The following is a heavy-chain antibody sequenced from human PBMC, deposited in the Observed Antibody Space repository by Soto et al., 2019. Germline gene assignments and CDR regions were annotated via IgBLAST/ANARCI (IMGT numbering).Heavy chain of an antibody. D-gene: IGHD6-19*01. Sequence: EGQLLESWGGLVQPGGSLRLSCAASGFTFSSYAMSWVLQAPGKGLEWVSALSGSGGSTYYADSVKGRFTISRDNSKNTLYLQMNSLRAEDTAVYYCAKEGEHSSGGANFVYWGQGTLVTVSS. V-gene: IGHV3-23*01. CDR1: GFTFSSYA. CDR3: AKEGEHSSGGANFVY. J-gene: IGHJ4*02. CDR2: LSGSGGST.